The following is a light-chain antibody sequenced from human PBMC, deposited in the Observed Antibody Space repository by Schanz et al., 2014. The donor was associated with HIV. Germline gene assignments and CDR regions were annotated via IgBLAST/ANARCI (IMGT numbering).Light chain of an antibody. Sequence: QSALTQPASVSGSPGQSISISCTGTSGDVGSYNYVSWYQQHPGKAPKLMIYDVSNRPSGVSSRFSGSKSGNTASLTISGLQAEDEADYYCAAWDDSLSGDWVFGGGTKLTVL. CDR1: SGDVGSYNY. CDR2: DVS. CDR3: AAWDDSLSGDWV. V-gene: IGLV2-14*03. J-gene: IGLJ3*02.